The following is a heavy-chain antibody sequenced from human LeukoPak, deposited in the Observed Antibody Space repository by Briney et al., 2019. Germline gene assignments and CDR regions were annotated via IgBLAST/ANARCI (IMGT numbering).Heavy chain of an antibody. Sequence: GGSLRLSCAASGFTVNGNYMSWVRQAPGKGLEWVSAISGSGGSTYYADSVKGRFTISRDNSKNTLYLQMNSLRAEDTAVYYCVRDADFYKGDYWGQGTLVTVSS. D-gene: IGHD5-24*01. J-gene: IGHJ4*02. CDR3: VRDADFYKGDY. CDR2: ISGSGGST. V-gene: IGHV3-23*01. CDR1: GFTVNGNY.